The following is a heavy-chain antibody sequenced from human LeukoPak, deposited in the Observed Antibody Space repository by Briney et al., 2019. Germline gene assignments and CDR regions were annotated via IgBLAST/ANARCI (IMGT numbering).Heavy chain of an antibody. V-gene: IGHV3-30*03. CDR3: ASLVVVAATNLDY. Sequence: QPGRSLRLSCAASGFTFSSYGMHWVRQAPGKGLEWVAVISYDGSNKYYADSVKGRFTISRDNSKNTLYLKMNSLRAEDTAVYYCASLVVVAATNLDYWGQGPLVTVSS. CDR1: GFTFSSYG. CDR2: ISYDGSNK. D-gene: IGHD2-15*01. J-gene: IGHJ4*02.